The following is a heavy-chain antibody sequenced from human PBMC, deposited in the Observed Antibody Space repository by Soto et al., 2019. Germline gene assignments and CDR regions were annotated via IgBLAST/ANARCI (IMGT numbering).Heavy chain of an antibody. V-gene: IGHV4-39*01. D-gene: IGHD3-10*01. Sequence: QLQLQESGPGLVKPSETLSLTCTVSGGSISSSSYYWGWIRQPPGKGLEWIGSIHYSGSTYYNPSLKSRVTISVDTSKNQFSLKLSSVTAADTAVYYCARRGSGSYSDYWRQGTLVTVSS. J-gene: IGHJ4*02. CDR3: ARRGSGSYSDY. CDR1: GGSISSSSYY. CDR2: IHYSGST.